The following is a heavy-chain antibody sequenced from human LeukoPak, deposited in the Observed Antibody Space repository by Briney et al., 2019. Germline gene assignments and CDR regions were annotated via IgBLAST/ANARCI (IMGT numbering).Heavy chain of an antibody. CDR3: ARDLVTVTKGFDI. CDR1: DDTFSSHY. V-gene: IGHV4-59*11. J-gene: IGHJ3*02. Sequence: SETLSLTCAVSDDTFSSHYWTWIRQPPGKGLEWIGYISYIGTTNYNPSLKSRVTISIDTSKNQFSLKLSSVTAADTAVYYCARDLVTVTKGFDIWGQGTMVSVSS. CDR2: ISYIGTT. D-gene: IGHD4-17*01.